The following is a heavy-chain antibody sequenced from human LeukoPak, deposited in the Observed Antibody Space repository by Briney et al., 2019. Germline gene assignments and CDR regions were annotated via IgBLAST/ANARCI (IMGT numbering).Heavy chain of an antibody. D-gene: IGHD4-17*01. J-gene: IGHJ4*02. CDR3: AKGSGDYDYFDH. Sequence: PGGSLRLSCVASGFSFNTFGIDWVRQTPGKGLEWVAFISFDGNNKNYADSVKGRVTISRDNSKITLYLQMKSLRVEDTAVYYCAKGSGDYDYFDHWGQGTLVTVSS. CDR2: ISFDGNNK. V-gene: IGHV3-30*18. CDR1: GFSFNTFG.